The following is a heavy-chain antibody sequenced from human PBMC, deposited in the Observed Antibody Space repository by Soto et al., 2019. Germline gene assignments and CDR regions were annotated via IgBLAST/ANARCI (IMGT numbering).Heavy chain of an antibody. Sequence: QVQLVQSGAEVKKPGASVKVSCKASGYTFTSYGISWVRQAPGQGLEWMGWISAYNGNTNYAQKLQGRVTMTTDTSTSTAYMELRSLRSYDTAVYYCATNRGLRYFDWLDLDYWGQGTLVTVSS. V-gene: IGHV1-18*01. CDR1: GYTFTSYG. J-gene: IGHJ4*02. D-gene: IGHD3-9*01. CDR3: ATNRGLRYFDWLDLDY. CDR2: ISAYNGNT.